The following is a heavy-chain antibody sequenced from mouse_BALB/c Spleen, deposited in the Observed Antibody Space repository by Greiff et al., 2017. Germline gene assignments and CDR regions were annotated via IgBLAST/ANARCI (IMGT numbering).Heavy chain of an antibody. D-gene: IGHD1-2*01. CDR1: GYTFTEYT. V-gene: IGHV1-18*01. CDR3: ARGERLAWFAY. J-gene: IGHJ3*01. Sequence: VQLKESGPELVKPGASVKISCKTSGYTFTEYTMHWVKQSHGKSLEWIGGINPNNGGTSYNQKFKGKATMTVDKSSSTAYMELARLTSEDSAIYYCARGERLAWFAYWGQGTLVTVSA. CDR2: INPNNGGT.